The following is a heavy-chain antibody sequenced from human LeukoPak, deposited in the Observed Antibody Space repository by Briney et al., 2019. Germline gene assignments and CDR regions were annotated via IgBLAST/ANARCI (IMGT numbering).Heavy chain of an antibody. CDR3: ASGGIVDAFDI. D-gene: IGHD3-16*02. Sequence: ASVKVSCKASGGTFSSYAISWVRQAPGQGLEWVGGIIPIFCTANYAQKFQGRVTITTDESTSTAYMELSSLRSEDTAVYYCASGGIVDAFDIWGQGTMVTVSS. CDR2: IIPIFCTA. CDR1: GGTFSSYA. V-gene: IGHV1-69*05. J-gene: IGHJ3*02.